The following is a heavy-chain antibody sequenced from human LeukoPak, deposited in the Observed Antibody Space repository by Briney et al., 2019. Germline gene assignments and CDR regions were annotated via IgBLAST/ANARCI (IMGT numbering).Heavy chain of an antibody. Sequence: GGSLRLSCAASGFTFSSYGMHWVRQAPGKGLEWVAVISYDGSNKYYADSVKGRFTISRDNSKNTLYLQMNSLRAEDTAVYYCAKDSWSAFDIWGQGTTVTVSS. CDR2: ISYDGSNK. V-gene: IGHV3-30*18. CDR1: GFTFSSYG. CDR3: AKDSWSAFDI. D-gene: IGHD1-1*01. J-gene: IGHJ3*02.